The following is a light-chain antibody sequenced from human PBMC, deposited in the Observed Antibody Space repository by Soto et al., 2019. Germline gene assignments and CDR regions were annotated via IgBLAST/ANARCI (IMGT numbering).Light chain of an antibody. J-gene: IGKJ1*01. V-gene: IGKV3-11*01. CDR2: DAS. CDR1: QTVTTY. Sequence: EIVLTQSPATLSLSPVERATLSCRASQTVTTYLAWYQQKPGQAPRLLIYDASNRATGFPARFSGSGSGTDFTLTISSLQSEDFAVYYCQQYNNWPWTFGQGTKVDIK. CDR3: QQYNNWPWT.